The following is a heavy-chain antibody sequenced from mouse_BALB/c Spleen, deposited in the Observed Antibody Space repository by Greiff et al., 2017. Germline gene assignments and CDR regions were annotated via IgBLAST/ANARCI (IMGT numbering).Heavy chain of an antibody. CDR3: ARGGNSFAY. J-gene: IGHJ3*01. Sequence: EVHLVESGGGLVQPGGSRKLSCAASGFTFSSFGMHWVRQAPEKGLEWVAYISSGSSTIYYAATVKGRFTISRDNPKNTLFLQMTSLRSEDTAMYYCARGGNSFAYWGQGTLVTVSA. CDR1: GFTFSSFG. V-gene: IGHV5-17*02. CDR2: ISSGSSTI. D-gene: IGHD2-1*01.